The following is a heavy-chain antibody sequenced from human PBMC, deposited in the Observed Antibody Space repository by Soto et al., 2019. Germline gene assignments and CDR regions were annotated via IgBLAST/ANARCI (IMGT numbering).Heavy chain of an antibody. CDR3: AKDQLTAGGDYYYYYGMDV. CDR2: ISGGGGSS. CDR1: GFTFSSFA. J-gene: IGHJ6*02. D-gene: IGHD6-13*01. Sequence: PGGSLRLSCEASGFTFSSFAMIWVRQTPGKGLEWLSGISGGGGSSYYADSVKGRFTISRDNSKNTLYLQMNSLRVEDTALYYCAKDQLTAGGDYYYYYGMDVWGRGTAVTVSS. V-gene: IGHV3-23*01.